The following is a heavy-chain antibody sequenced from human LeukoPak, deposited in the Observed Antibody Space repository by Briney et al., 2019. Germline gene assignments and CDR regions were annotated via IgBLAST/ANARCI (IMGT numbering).Heavy chain of an antibody. CDR2: ISGSGGST. J-gene: IGHJ4*02. CDR3: ATQASGWYKALDY. V-gene: IGHV3-23*01. Sequence: GGSLRLSCAASGFTFSSYAMSWVRQAPGKGLEWVSAISGSGGSTYYADSVKGRFTISRDNSKNSLYLQMNSLRAEDTAIYYCATQASGWYKALDYWGQGTLVTVSS. D-gene: IGHD6-19*01. CDR1: GFTFSSYA.